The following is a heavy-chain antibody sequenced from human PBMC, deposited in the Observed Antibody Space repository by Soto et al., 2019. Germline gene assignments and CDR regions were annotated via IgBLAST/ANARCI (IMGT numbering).Heavy chain of an antibody. J-gene: IGHJ5*02. V-gene: IGHV4-34*01. Sequence: SETLSLTCAVYGGSFSGYYWSWIRQPPGKGLEWIGEINHSGSTNYNPSLESRVTISVDTSKNQFSLKLSSVTAADTAVYYCARGLKGLGHWFDPWGQGTLVTVSS. CDR1: GGSFSGYY. D-gene: IGHD3-10*01. CDR3: ARGLKGLGHWFDP. CDR2: INHSGST.